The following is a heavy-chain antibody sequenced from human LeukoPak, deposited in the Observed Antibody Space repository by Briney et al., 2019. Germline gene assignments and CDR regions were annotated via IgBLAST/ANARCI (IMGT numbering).Heavy chain of an antibody. CDR1: GFTFSSYG. D-gene: IGHD3-10*01. Sequence: PGGSLRLSCAASGFTFSSYGMHWVRQAPGKGLEWVAVIWYDGSNKYCADSVKGRFTISRDNSKNTLYLQMNSLRAEDTAVYYCARDRMVRGVMDYYYYGMDVWGKGTTVTVSS. CDR3: ARDRMVRGVMDYYYYGMDV. CDR2: IWYDGSNK. J-gene: IGHJ6*04. V-gene: IGHV3-33*01.